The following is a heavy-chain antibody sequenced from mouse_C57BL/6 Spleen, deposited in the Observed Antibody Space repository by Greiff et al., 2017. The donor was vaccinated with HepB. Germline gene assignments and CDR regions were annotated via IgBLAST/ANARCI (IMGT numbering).Heavy chain of an antibody. CDR3: ARNRIFITTVVATDAMDY. J-gene: IGHJ4*01. CDR1: GFSLPSYG. V-gene: IGHV2-2*01. D-gene: IGHD1-1*01. Sequence: VKLLESGPCLVQPSQSLSITCTVSGFSLPSYGVHWVRQSPGKGLEWLGVIWSGGSTDYNAAFISRLSISKDNSKSQVFFKMNSLQADDTAIYYCARNRIFITTVVATDAMDYWGQGTSVTVSS. CDR2: IWSGGST.